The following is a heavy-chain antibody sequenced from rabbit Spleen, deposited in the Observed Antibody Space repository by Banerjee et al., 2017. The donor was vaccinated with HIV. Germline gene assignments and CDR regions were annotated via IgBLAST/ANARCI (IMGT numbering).Heavy chain of an antibody. V-gene: IGHV1S45*01. Sequence: EESGGGLVQPEGSLTVTCTASGFSFSGSHWICWVRQAPGKGLEWIACIYTGSGGSAAYATWAKGRFTISKTSSTTVTLQMTSLTAADTATYFCARGGGLWGPGTLVTVS. CDR3: ARGGGL. CDR2: IYTGSGGSA. CDR1: GFSFSGSHW. J-gene: IGHJ4*01.